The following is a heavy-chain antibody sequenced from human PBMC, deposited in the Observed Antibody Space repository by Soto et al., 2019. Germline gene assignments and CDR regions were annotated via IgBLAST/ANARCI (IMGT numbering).Heavy chain of an antibody. CDR1: GFTVSSNY. V-gene: IGHV3-66*01. J-gene: IGHJ5*02. Sequence: GGSLRLSCAASGFTVSSNYMSWVRQAPGKGLEWVSVIYSGGSTYYADSVKGRFTISRDNSKNTLYLQMNSLRAEDTAVYYCARAPYYDFWSGYYWFDPWGQGTLVTVSS. CDR2: IYSGGST. D-gene: IGHD3-3*01. CDR3: ARAPYYDFWSGYYWFDP.